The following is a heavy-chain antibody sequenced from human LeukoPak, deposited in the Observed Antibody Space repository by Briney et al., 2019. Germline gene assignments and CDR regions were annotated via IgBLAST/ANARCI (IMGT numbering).Heavy chain of an antibody. CDR1: GGSISSSSYY. Sequence: SETLSLTCTVSGGSISSSSYYWGWIRQPPGNGLEWIGSIYYSGSTYYNPSLKSRVTISVDTSKNQFSLKLSSVTAADTAVYYCARQGRWQTGGYFDLWGRGTLVTVSS. CDR3: ARQGRWQTGGYFDL. V-gene: IGHV4-39*01. D-gene: IGHD4-23*01. CDR2: IYYSGST. J-gene: IGHJ2*01.